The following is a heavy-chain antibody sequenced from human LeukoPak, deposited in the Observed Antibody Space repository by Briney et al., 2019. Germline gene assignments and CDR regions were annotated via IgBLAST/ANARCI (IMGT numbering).Heavy chain of an antibody. Sequence: PGRSLRLSCAASGCTFSSYAMHWVRQAPGKGLEWVAVISYDGSNKYYADSVKGRFTISRDNSKNTLYLQMNSLRAEDTAVYYCARDPAAAAHFDYWGQGTLVTVSS. D-gene: IGHD6-13*01. J-gene: IGHJ4*02. CDR1: GCTFSSYA. CDR2: ISYDGSNK. CDR3: ARDPAAAAHFDY. V-gene: IGHV3-30-3*01.